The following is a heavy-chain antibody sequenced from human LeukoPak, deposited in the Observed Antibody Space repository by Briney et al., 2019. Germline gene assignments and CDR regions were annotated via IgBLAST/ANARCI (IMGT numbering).Heavy chain of an antibody. V-gene: IGHV3-13*01. CDR2: IGKSGHT. Sequence: GGSLRLSCAASGFTFSSYDMHWVRHVTGKGLEWVSGIGKSGHTYYAGSVKGRFTISRENAKNSLYLQMNDLRAGDTAVYYCASGAEGWNYWGQGTLVTVSS. J-gene: IGHJ4*02. CDR1: GFTFSSYD. D-gene: IGHD2-15*01. CDR3: ASGAEGWNY.